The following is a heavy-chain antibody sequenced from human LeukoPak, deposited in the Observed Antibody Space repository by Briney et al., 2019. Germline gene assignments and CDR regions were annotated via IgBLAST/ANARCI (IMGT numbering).Heavy chain of an antibody. CDR2: ISTYNDNT. J-gene: IGHJ4*02. CDR3: ARGVDILTGYNYFDY. V-gene: IGHV1-18*01. Sequence: ASVKVSCKASGYTFTSYGISWVRQAPGQGLEWMGWISTYNDNTNYAQKLHGRVTMTTDTSTSTAYMELRSLRSDETAVYYCARGVDILTGYNYFDYWGQGNLVTVSS. D-gene: IGHD3-9*01. CDR1: GYTFTSYG.